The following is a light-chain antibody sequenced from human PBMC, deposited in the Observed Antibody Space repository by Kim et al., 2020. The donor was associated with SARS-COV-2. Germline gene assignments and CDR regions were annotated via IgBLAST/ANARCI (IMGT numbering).Light chain of an antibody. CDR1: QSILFSSNNRNY. V-gene: IGKV4-1*01. CDR2: WAS. Sequence: ATINCQSGQSILFSSNNRNYLAWYQQKPGQPPKLLIYWASSRESGVPDRFSGSGSGTEFTLTISSLQAEDVAVYYCQQYYTAPVTFGQGTRLEIK. J-gene: IGKJ5*01. CDR3: QQYYTAPVT.